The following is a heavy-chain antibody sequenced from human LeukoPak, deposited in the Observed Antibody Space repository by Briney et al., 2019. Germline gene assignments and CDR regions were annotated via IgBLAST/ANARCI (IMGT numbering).Heavy chain of an antibody. V-gene: IGHV4-59*01. CDR1: GGSISSYY. Sequence: KPPETLSLTCTVSGGSISSYYWSWIRQPPGKGLEWIGYIYYSGSTNYNPSLKSRVTISVDTSKNQFSLKLSSVTAADTAVYYCARGIAAAGDYFDYWGQGTLVTVSS. D-gene: IGHD6-13*01. CDR2: IYYSGST. CDR3: ARGIAAAGDYFDY. J-gene: IGHJ4*02.